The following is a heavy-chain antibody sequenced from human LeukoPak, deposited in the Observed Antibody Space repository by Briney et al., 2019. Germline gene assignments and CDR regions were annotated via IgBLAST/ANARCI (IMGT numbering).Heavy chain of an antibody. CDR1: GGSISSYY. J-gene: IGHJ4*02. D-gene: IGHD6-6*01. CDR3: AREGVLGSSYAFDY. V-gene: IGHV4-59*01. Sequence: SETLSLTCTVSGGSISSYYWSWIRQPPGKGLEWIGYIYYSGSTNYNPSLKSRVTISVDTSKNQFSLKLSSVTAADTAVYYCAREGVLGSSYAFDYWGQGTLVTVSS. CDR2: IYYSGST.